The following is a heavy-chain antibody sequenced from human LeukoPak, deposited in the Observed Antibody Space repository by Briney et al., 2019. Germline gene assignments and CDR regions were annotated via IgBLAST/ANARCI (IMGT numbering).Heavy chain of an antibody. CDR3: ASLHGGYDFPPS. CDR1: GFTFSSYG. V-gene: IGHV3-30*02. J-gene: IGHJ4*02. D-gene: IGHD5-12*01. CDR2: IRYDGSNK. Sequence: GGSLRLSCAASGFTFSSYGMHWVRQAPGKGLEWVAFIRYDGSNKYYADSVKGRFTISRDNSKNTLYLQMNSLRAEDTAVYYCASLHGGYDFPPSWGQGTLVTVSS.